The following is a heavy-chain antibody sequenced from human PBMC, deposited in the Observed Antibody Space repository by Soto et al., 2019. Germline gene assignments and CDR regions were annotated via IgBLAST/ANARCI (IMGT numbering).Heavy chain of an antibody. CDR2: IYTSGST. CDR3: ARVLWFGEFEGMDV. J-gene: IGHJ6*02. V-gene: IGHV4-4*07. Sequence: QVQLQESGPGLVKPSETLSLTCTVSGGSISSYYWSWIRQPAGKGLEWIGRIYTSGSTNYNPSLKSRVTMSVDTSKNQFSLKLSAVTAADTAVYYCARVLWFGEFEGMDVWGQGTTVTVSS. D-gene: IGHD3-10*01. CDR1: GGSISSYY.